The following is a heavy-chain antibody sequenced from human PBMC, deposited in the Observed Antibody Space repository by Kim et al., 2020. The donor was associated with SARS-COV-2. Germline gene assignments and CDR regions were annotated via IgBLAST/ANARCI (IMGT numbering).Heavy chain of an antibody. CDR1: GYTLTELS. J-gene: IGHJ4*02. CDR3: ATVPAMIVVVMGLYYFDY. V-gene: IGHV1-24*01. Sequence: ASVKVSCKVSGYTLTELSMHWVRQAPGKGLEWMGGSDPEDGETIYAQKFQGRVTMTEDTSTDTAYMELSSLRSEDTAVYYCATVPAMIVVVMGLYYFDYWGQGTLVTVSS. CDR2: SDPEDGET. D-gene: IGHD3-22*01.